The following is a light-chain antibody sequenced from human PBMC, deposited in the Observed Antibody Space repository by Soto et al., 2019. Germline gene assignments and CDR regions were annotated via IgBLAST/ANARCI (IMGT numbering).Light chain of an antibody. V-gene: IGKV1-5*01. CDR3: QQYNSYSGLT. CDR1: QSITYY. J-gene: IGKJ4*01. CDR2: DAS. Sequence: DTQLTQSPSSLSASVGDRVTITCRASQSITYYLHWYQQKPGKAPKLLIYDASSLESGVPSRFSGSGSGTEFTLTISSLQPDDFATYYCQQYNSYSGLTFGGGTKVDI.